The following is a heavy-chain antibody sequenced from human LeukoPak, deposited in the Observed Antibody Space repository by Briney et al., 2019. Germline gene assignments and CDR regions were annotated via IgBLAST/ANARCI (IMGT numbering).Heavy chain of an antibody. CDR1: GYTFTSYY. D-gene: IGHD2-21*02. V-gene: IGHV1-46*01. Sequence: ASVKVSCKASGYTFTSYYMHWVRQAPGQGLEWMGIINPSGGSTSYAQKFQGRVTMTRDKSTSTVYMELSSLRSEDTAVYYCARGGPLAYCGGDCYWRGLYFDYWGQGTLVTVSS. CDR2: INPSGGST. CDR3: ARGGPLAYCGGDCYWRGLYFDY. J-gene: IGHJ4*02.